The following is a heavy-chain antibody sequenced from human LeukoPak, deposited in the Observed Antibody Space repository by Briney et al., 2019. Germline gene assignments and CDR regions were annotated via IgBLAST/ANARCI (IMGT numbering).Heavy chain of an antibody. V-gene: IGHV4-34*01. CDR2: INHSGST. D-gene: IGHD6-19*01. CDR1: GGSFSGYY. J-gene: IGHJ5*02. Sequence: PSETLSLTCAVYGGSFSGYYWSWIRQPPGKGLEWIGEINHSGSTYYNPSLKSRVTISVDTSKNQFSLKLSSVTAADTAVYYCARVFERGWYASWGQGTLVTVSS. CDR3: ARVFERGWYAS.